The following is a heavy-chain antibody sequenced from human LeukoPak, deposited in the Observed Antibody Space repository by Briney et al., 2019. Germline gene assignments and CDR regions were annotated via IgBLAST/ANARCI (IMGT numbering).Heavy chain of an antibody. Sequence: PSETLSLTCAVYGGSFSGYYWGWIRQPPGKGLEWIGEINHSGSTNYNPSLKSRVTISVDTSKNQFSLKLSSVTAADTAVYYCASWYSSGWSLEYWGQGTLVTVSS. CDR3: ASWYSSGWSLEY. V-gene: IGHV4-34*01. J-gene: IGHJ4*02. CDR2: INHSGST. CDR1: GGSFSGYY. D-gene: IGHD6-19*01.